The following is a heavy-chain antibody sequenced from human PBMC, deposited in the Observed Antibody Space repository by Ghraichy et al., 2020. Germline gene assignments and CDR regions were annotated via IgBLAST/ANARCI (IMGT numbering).Heavy chain of an antibody. J-gene: IGHJ6*02. CDR1: GFTFSSYD. CDR3: ARGGWYDILTGYSHYYYGMDV. Sequence: LSLTCAASGFTFSSYDMHWVRQATGKGLEWVSAIGTAGDPYYPGSVKGRFTISRENAKNSLYLQMNSLRAGDTAVYYCARGGWYDILTGYSHYYYGMDVWGQGTTVTVSS. CDR2: IGTAGDP. D-gene: IGHD3-9*01. V-gene: IGHV3-13*05.